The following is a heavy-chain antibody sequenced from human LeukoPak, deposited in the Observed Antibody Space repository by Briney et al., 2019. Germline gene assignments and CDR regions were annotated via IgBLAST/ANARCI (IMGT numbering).Heavy chain of an antibody. V-gene: IGHV1-18*01. CDR3: ARASLENHYGSGSYYLGGY. D-gene: IGHD3-10*01. J-gene: IGHJ4*02. Sequence: ASVKVSCKASGYTFTSYGISWVRQAPGQGLEWMGWISAYNGNTNYAQKLQGRVTMTTDTSTSTAYMELRSLRSDDTAVYYCARASLENHYGSGSYYLGGYWGQGTLVTVSS. CDR1: GYTFTSYG. CDR2: ISAYNGNT.